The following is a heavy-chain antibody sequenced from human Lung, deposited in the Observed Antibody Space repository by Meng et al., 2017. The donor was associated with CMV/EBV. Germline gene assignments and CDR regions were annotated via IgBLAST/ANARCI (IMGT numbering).Heavy chain of an antibody. D-gene: IGHD6-13*01. J-gene: IGHJ6*02. V-gene: IGHV1-69*10. CDR1: GGTFSSYA. Sequence: SVTVSCXASGGTFSSYAISWVRQAPGQGLEWMGGIIPILGIANYAQKFQGRVTITADKSTSTAYMELSSLRSEDTAVYYCARDRGGWQHQLVRYYYGMDVWGQGTTVTVSS. CDR3: ARDRGGWQHQLVRYYYGMDV. CDR2: IIPILGIA.